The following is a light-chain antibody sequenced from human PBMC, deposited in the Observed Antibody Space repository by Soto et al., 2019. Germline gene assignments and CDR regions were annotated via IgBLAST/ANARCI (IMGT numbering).Light chain of an antibody. J-gene: IGLJ2*01. CDR1: STNIGAGYD. Sequence: QSVLTQPPSVSGAPGQRVSISCTGRSTNIGAGYDVHWYQQLPGTAPKLLICCNSNRLSGVPDRYSVSKSGTSASQAITGLQAEDDADYYCQSDDSSLSGGVFGGGTKLTVL. CDR2: CNS. V-gene: IGLV1-40*01. CDR3: QSDDSSLSGGV.